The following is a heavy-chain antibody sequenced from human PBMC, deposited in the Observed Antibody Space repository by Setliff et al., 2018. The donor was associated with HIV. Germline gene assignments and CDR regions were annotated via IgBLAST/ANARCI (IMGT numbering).Heavy chain of an antibody. J-gene: IGHJ4*02. CDR1: GFTLSSYS. Sequence: GGSLRLSCEASGFTLSSYSMSWVRQAPGKGLEWVSSISGGSTYYADSRKGRFTISRDNSKNTLYLQMNSLRAEDTAVYYCAREEGDSSGLPFDYWGQGTLVTVSS. CDR2: ISGGST. D-gene: IGHD3-22*01. CDR3: AREEGDSSGLPFDY. V-gene: IGHV3-66*01.